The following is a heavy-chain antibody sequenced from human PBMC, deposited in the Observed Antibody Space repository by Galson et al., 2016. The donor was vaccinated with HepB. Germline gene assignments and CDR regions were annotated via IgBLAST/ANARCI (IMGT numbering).Heavy chain of an antibody. D-gene: IGHD3-10*01. V-gene: IGHV3-33*01. Sequence: SLRLSCAASGFTFSSYAMHWVRQAPGKGLEWVAVIRYDGSSKYYTDSVKGRFTISRDNSKNTLNLQMNSLRAEDTAMYYCARGGSGSYYKGEDYYYGMVVWGQGTTVIVSS. CDR2: IRYDGSSK. CDR1: GFTFSSYA. J-gene: IGHJ6*02. CDR3: ARGGSGSYYKGEDYYYGMVV.